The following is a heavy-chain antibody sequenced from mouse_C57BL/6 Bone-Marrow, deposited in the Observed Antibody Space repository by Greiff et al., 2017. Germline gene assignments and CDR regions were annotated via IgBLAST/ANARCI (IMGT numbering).Heavy chain of an antibody. CDR2: IYPRSGNT. J-gene: IGHJ3*01. CDR3: ARDSRRGFAY. Sequence: QVQLQQSGAELARPGASVKLSCKASGYTFTSYGISWVKQRTGQGLEWIGEIYPRSGNTYYNEKFKGKATLTADKSSSTAYMELRSLTSEDSAVYFCARDSRRGFAYWGQGTRVTVSA. CDR1: GYTFTSYG. V-gene: IGHV1-81*01.